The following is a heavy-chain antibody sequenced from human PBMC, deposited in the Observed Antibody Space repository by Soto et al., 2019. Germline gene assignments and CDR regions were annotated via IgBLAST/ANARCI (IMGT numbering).Heavy chain of an antibody. CDR1: GFTVSSNY. V-gene: IGHV3-66*01. D-gene: IGHD3-10*01. J-gene: IGHJ4*02. CDR2: IYSGGST. CDR3: ARGPPDYGSGSYGVPEML. Sequence: GGSLRLSCAASGFTVSSNYMSWVRQAPGKGLEWVSVIYSGGSTYYAGSVKGRFTISRDKSKNTLYLQMNSLRAEDTAVYYCARGPPDYGSGSYGVPEMLWGQGTLVTVSS.